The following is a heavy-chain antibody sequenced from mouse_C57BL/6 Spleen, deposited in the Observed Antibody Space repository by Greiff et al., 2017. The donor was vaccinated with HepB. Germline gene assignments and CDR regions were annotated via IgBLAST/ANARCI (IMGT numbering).Heavy chain of an antibody. J-gene: IGHJ3*01. CDR3: ARVRIYYDYDADGFAY. Sequence: EVQLQQSGPELVKPGASVKISCKASGYTFTDYYMNWVKQSHGKSLEWIGDINPNNGGTSYNQKFKGKATLTVDKSSSTAYMELRSLTSEDSAVYYCARVRIYYDYDADGFAYWGQGTLVTVSA. V-gene: IGHV1-26*01. D-gene: IGHD2-4*01. CDR1: GYTFTDYY. CDR2: INPNNGGT.